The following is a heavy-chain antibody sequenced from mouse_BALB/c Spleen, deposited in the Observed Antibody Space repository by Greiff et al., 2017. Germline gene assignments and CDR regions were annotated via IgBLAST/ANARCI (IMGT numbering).Heavy chain of an antibody. Sequence: VQLVESGAELARPGASVKMSCKASGYTFTSYTMHWVKQRPGQGLEWIGYINPSSGYTNYNQKFKDKATLTADKSSSTAYMQLSSLTSEDSAVYYCARSSVVAPYAMDYWGQGTSVTVSS. V-gene: IGHV1-4*01. CDR3: ARSSVVAPYAMDY. J-gene: IGHJ4*01. CDR1: GYTFTSYT. D-gene: IGHD1-1*01. CDR2: INPSSGYT.